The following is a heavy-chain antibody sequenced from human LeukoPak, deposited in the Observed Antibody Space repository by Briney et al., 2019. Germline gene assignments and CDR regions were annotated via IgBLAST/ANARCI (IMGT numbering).Heavy chain of an antibody. D-gene: IGHD6-13*01. Sequence: SETLSLTCTVSGGSISSYYWSWIRQPPGKGLEWIGYIYYSGSTNYNPSLKSRVTISVDTSKNQFSLKLSSVTAADTAVYYCARRAAALDYWGQGTLVTVSS. CDR3: ARRAAALDY. CDR2: IYYSGST. V-gene: IGHV4-59*08. J-gene: IGHJ4*02. CDR1: GGSISSYY.